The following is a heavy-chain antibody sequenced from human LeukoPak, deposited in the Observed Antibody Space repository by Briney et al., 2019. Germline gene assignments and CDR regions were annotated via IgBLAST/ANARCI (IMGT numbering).Heavy chain of an antibody. V-gene: IGHV3-30*09. CDR2: ISYDGSNK. J-gene: IGHJ4*02. CDR3: ARGDCSGGSCYSALDY. CDR1: GFTFSSYA. D-gene: IGHD2-15*01. Sequence: PGGSLRLSCAASGFTFSSYAMHWVRQAPGKGLEWVAVISYDGSNKYYADSVKGRFAISRDNSKNTLYLQMNSLRAEDTAVYYCARGDCSGGSCYSALDYWGQGTLVTVSS.